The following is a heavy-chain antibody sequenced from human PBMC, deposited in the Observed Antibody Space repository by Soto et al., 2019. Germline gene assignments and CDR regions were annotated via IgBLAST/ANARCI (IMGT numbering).Heavy chain of an antibody. D-gene: IGHD1-26*01. CDR1: GFTFSTYN. J-gene: IGHJ4*02. CDR3: ARDRVWDWSGSYGWDY. V-gene: IGHV3-48*02. CDR2: IRSSSNTI. Sequence: PGGSLRLSCAASGFTFSTYNMNWVRQAPGKGLEWVSYIRSSSNTIYYADSVEGRFTISRDNAKNSLYLQMNSLRDEDTAVYYCARDRVWDWSGSYGWDYWGQGTLVPVSS.